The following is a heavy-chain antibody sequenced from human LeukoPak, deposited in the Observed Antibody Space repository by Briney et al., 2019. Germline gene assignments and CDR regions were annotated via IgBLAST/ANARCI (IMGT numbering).Heavy chain of an antibody. J-gene: IGHJ4*02. Sequence: GASVKVSCKASGYTFSGYFMHWVRQAPGQGLEWMGWLNPNNGGTNYAQRFQGRVTMTRDTSISTAYMELSRLTSDDTAVYFCARGAEYGSFAYWGQGTMVTASS. D-gene: IGHD2-2*01. V-gene: IGHV1-2*02. CDR3: ARGAEYGSFAY. CDR1: GYTFSGYF. CDR2: LNPNNGGT.